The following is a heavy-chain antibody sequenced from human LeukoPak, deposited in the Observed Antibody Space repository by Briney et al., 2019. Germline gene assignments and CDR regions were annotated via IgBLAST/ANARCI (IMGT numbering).Heavy chain of an antibody. CDR3: ASSSSYGQPFDY. CDR1: GGTSSSYA. CDR2: IIPIFGTA. J-gene: IGHJ4*02. D-gene: IGHD6-6*01. V-gene: IGHV1-69*05. Sequence: ASVKVSCKASGGTSSSYAISWVRQAPGQGLEWMGGIIPIFGTANYAQKFQGRVTITTDESTSTAYMELSSLRSEDTAVYYCASSSSYGQPFDYWGQGTLVTVSS.